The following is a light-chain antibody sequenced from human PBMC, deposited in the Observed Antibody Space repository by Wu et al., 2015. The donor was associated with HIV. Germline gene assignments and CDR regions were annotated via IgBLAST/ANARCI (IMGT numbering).Light chain of an antibody. Sequence: EIVMTQSPATLSVSPGERATLSCRASQSVNSNLAWYQQKPGQGPRLLIYGASTRATGIPARFIGSGSGTEFTLTISRLEPEDFAVYYCQQCGSIPLTFGQGTRLEIK. V-gene: IGKV3-15*01. CDR1: QSVNSN. CDR3: QQCGSIPLT. J-gene: IGKJ5*01. CDR2: GAS.